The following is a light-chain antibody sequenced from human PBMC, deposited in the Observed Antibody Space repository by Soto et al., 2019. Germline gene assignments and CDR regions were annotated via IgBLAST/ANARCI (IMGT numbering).Light chain of an antibody. J-gene: IGKJ4*01. V-gene: IGKV3-15*01. Sequence: EIVMTQSPATLSVSPGERATLSCRASHSLTSKLTWYQHKPGQAPRLLIYGASTRATGIPARFSGSGSGTELTLTISSLQYEDFAVYFCQQYNSWPITFGGGTKVEIK. CDR3: QQYNSWPIT. CDR1: HSLTSK. CDR2: GAS.